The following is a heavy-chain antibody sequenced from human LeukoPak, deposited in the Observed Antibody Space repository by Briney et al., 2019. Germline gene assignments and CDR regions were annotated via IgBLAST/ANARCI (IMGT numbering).Heavy chain of an antibody. CDR2: MYTSGST. CDR1: GDSISSATYY. D-gene: IGHD2/OR15-2a*01. Sequence: SETLSLTCTVSGDSISSATYYWSWIRQPAGKGLEWIGHMYTSGSTNYNPSLKSRVTISVDTSKNRSSLKLNSVTASDTAVYYCARGRRHCNSTSCYQEDYWGQGTLVTVSA. J-gene: IGHJ4*02. V-gene: IGHV4-61*09. CDR3: ARGRRHCNSTSCYQEDY.